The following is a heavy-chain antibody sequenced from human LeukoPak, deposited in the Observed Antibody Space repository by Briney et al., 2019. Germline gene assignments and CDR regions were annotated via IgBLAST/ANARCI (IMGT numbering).Heavy chain of an antibody. D-gene: IGHD5-12*01. CDR2: ISSSSSYI. CDR1: GFTLSSYS. Sequence: GVSLRLSCAASGFTLSSYSMNWVRQAPGKGLEWVSSISSSSSYIYYGDSVKGRFTISRDNAKDSLYLQMNSLRAEDTAVYYCARDYEIYWGQGTLVTVSS. V-gene: IGHV3-21*01. J-gene: IGHJ4*02. CDR3: ARDYEIY.